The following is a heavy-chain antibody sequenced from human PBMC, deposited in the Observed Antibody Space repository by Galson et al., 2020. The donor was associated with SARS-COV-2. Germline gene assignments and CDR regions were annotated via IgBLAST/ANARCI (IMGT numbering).Heavy chain of an antibody. Sequence: GGSLRLSCAASGFTFSSYAMHWVRQAPGKGLEWVAVISYDGSNKYYADSVKGRFTISRDNSKNTLYLQMNSLRAEDTAVYYCARESLTSTYYDCWSGYYSYYYYGMDVWGQGTTVTVSS. V-gene: IGHV3-30*04. D-gene: IGHD3-3*01. CDR3: ARESLTSTYYDCWSGYYSYYYYGMDV. CDR1: GFTFSSYA. J-gene: IGHJ6*02. CDR2: ISYDGSNK.